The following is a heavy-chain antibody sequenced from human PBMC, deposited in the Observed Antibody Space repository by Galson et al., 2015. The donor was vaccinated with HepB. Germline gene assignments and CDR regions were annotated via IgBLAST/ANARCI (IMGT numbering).Heavy chain of an antibody. D-gene: IGHD4-17*01. Sequence: SVKVSCKASGGTFSSYAISWVRQAPGQGLEWMGGIIPIFGIANYAQKFQGRVTITADKSTSTAYMELSSLRSEDTAVYYCARSNEPVTVTMAFDYWGQGTLVTVSS. CDR2: IIPIFGIA. CDR1: GGTFSSYA. J-gene: IGHJ4*02. CDR3: ARSNEPVTVTMAFDY. V-gene: IGHV1-69*10.